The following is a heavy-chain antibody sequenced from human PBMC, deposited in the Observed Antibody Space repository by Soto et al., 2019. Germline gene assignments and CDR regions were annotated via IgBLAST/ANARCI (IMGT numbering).Heavy chain of an antibody. J-gene: IGHJ5*02. CDR1: GGSVSSGSYY. V-gene: IGHV4-61*01. CDR2: IYYSGST. CDR3: ARDPNAYCSGGSCSHNWFDP. Sequence: SETLSLTCTVSGGSVSSGSYYWSWIRQPPGKGLEWIGYIYYSGSTNYNPSLKSRVTISVDTSKNQFSLKLSSVTAADTAVYYCARDPNAYCSGGSCSHNWFDPWGQGTLVTAPQ. D-gene: IGHD2-15*01.